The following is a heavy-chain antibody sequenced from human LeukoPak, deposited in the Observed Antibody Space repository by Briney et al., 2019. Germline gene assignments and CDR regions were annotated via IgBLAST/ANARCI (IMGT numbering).Heavy chain of an antibody. D-gene: IGHD3-9*01. CDR2: IKQDGSEK. V-gene: IGHV3-7*01. CDR1: GFTFSSYW. CDR3: ARDDYDILTGYYYYYGMDV. Sequence: GGSLRLSCAASGFTFSSYWMSWVRQAPGKGLERVANIKQDGSEKYYVDSVKGRFTISRDNAKNSLYLQMNSLRAEDTAVYYCARDDYDILTGYYYYYGMDVWGQGTTVTVSS. J-gene: IGHJ6*02.